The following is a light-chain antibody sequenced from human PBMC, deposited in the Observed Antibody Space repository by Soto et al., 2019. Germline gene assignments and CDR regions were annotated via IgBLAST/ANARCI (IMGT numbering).Light chain of an antibody. J-gene: IGKJ2*01. V-gene: IGKV2-30*01. CDR2: KVS. CDR1: QSLVYSDGHTY. CDR3: MQGTHWPPLYT. Sequence: DVVVTQSPLSLPVTLGQPASISCRSSQSLVYSDGHTYLNWFQQRPGQSPRRLIYKVSNRDSGVRDRFSGSGSGTDFALKISRVEAEDVGVYYCMQGTHWPPLYTFGQGTKLEIK.